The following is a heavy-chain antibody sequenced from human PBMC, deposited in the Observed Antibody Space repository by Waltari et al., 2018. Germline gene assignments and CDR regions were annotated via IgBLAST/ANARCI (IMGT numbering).Heavy chain of an antibody. D-gene: IGHD1-26*01. V-gene: IGHV3-53*01. CDR2: IYSGGST. CDR1: GFTVSSNY. CDR3: AKDSGSYYESFDY. J-gene: IGHJ4*02. Sequence: EVQLVESGGGLIQPGGSLRLSCAASGFTVSSNYMSWGRQAPGKGFEWVSVIYSGGSTYYADSVKGRFTIARDNSKNTLYLQMNSLRAEDTAVYYCAKDSGSYYESFDYWGQGTLVTVSS.